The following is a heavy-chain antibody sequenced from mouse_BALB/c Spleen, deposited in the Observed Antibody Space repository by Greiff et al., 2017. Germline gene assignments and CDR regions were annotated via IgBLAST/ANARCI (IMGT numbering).Heavy chain of an antibody. J-gene: IGHJ3*01. CDR3: ARDWLRPPFAY. V-gene: IGHV2-9*02. CDR1: GFSLTSYG. Sequence: QVQLKQSGPGLVAPSQSLSITCTVSGFSLTSYGVHWVRQPPGKGLEWLGVIWAGGSTNYNSALISRLSISKDNSKSQVFLKMNSLQTDDTAMYYCARDWLRPPFAYWGQGTLVTVSA. CDR2: IWAGGST. D-gene: IGHD2-2*01.